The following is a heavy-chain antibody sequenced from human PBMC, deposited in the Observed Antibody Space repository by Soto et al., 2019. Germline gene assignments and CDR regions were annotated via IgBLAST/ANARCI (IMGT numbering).Heavy chain of an antibody. J-gene: IGHJ3*02. CDR1: GYSFTSYW. D-gene: IGHD5-18*01. Sequence: GESLKISCKGSGYSFTSYWIGWVRQMPGKGLEWMGITYPGDSDTRYSPSFQGQVTISADKSISTAYLQWSSLKASDTAMYYCARPDTAMAHAFDIWGQGTMVTVSS. CDR3: ARPDTAMAHAFDI. V-gene: IGHV5-51*01. CDR2: TYPGDSDT.